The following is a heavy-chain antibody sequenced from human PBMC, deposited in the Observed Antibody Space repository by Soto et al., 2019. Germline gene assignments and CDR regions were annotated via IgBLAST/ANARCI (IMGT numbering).Heavy chain of an antibody. Sequence: SETLSLTCTVSGGSISSGDYYWSWIRQHPGKGLEWIGYIYYSGRTYYNPSLKCRVTISVDTSKNQFSLKLSSVTAADTAVYYCARAGDYGDYVPFNAFDIWGQGTMVTVSS. CDR3: ARAGDYGDYVPFNAFDI. V-gene: IGHV4-30-4*01. CDR1: GGSISSGDYY. D-gene: IGHD4-17*01. CDR2: IYYSGRT. J-gene: IGHJ3*02.